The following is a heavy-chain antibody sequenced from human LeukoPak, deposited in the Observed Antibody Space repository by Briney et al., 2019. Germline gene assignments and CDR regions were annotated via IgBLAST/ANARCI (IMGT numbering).Heavy chain of an antibody. J-gene: IGHJ5*02. Sequence: GESLKISCKGSGYSFTSYWIGWVRQMPGKGLEWMGIIYPGDSDTRYSPSFQGQVTISADKSISTAYLQWSSLKASDTAMYYCARPYHYDILTGYTNWFDPWGQGTLVTVSS. CDR2: IYPGDSDT. CDR1: GYSFTSYW. V-gene: IGHV5-51*01. D-gene: IGHD3-9*01. CDR3: ARPYHYDILTGYTNWFDP.